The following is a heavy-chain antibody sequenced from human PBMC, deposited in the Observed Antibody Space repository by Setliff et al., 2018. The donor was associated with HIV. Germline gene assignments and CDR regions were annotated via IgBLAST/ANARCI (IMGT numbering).Heavy chain of an antibody. D-gene: IGHD3-16*01. CDR1: GYTFTTYG. V-gene: IGHV1-18*01. J-gene: IGHJ6*03. CDR3: ARLRGEGGYYYMDV. CDR2: ISGYNGNT. Sequence: ASVKVSCKASGYTFTTYGISWVRQAPGQGLEWVGWISGYNGNTSYAQKFQGRVTMTRDTSTSTVYMELSSLRSEDTAVYYCARLRGEGGYYYMDVWGKGTTVTVSS.